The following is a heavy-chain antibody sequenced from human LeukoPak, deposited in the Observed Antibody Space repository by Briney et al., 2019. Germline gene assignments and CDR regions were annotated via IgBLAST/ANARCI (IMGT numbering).Heavy chain of an antibody. CDR1: GITFSSYW. V-gene: IGHV3-7*01. J-gene: IGHJ4*02. D-gene: IGHD2-15*01. Sequence: GGSLRLSCVGSGITFSSYWMSWVRQAPGKGLEWVAIIKQDGSVAHYVDSVKGRLTISRDNAKNSLYLQINNLRAEDTAVYYCAGGQGYLIQLWGQGTLVTVSS. CDR2: IKQDGSVA. CDR3: AGGQGYLIQL.